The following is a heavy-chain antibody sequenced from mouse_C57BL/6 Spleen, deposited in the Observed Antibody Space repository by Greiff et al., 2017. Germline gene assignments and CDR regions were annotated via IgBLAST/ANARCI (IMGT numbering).Heavy chain of an antibody. Sequence: VKLMESGAELVKPGASVKISCKASGYAFSSYWMNWVKQRPGKGLEWIGQIYPGDGDTNYNGKFKGKATLTADKSSSTAYMQLSSLTSEDSAVYFCARCNWEGGFAYWGQGTLVTVSA. D-gene: IGHD4-1*01. CDR3: ARCNWEGGFAY. CDR1: GYAFSSYW. CDR2: IYPGDGDT. J-gene: IGHJ3*01. V-gene: IGHV1-80*01.